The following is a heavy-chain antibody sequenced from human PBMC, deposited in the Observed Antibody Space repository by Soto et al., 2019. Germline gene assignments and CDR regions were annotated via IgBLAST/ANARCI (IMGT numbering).Heavy chain of an antibody. Sequence: GGSLRLFCAASGFTFSSSAMNWVRQAPGKGLEWVSVISGSDGRTYYADSVKGRFTISRDNSKNTLYLDINSLRAEDTAVYYCAKSLDINWKNWFDPWGQGTLVTVSS. CDR2: ISGSDGRT. D-gene: IGHD1-1*01. CDR3: AKSLDINWKNWFDP. V-gene: IGHV3-23*01. J-gene: IGHJ5*02. CDR1: GFTFSSSA.